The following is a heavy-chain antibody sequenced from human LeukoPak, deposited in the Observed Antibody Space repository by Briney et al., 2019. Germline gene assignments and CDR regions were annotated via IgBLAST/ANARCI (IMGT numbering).Heavy chain of an antibody. J-gene: IGHJ6*03. CDR3: AREYDILTGPYYYYYMDV. Sequence: PSETLSLTCTVSGGSISSGSYYWSWIRQPAGKGLEWIGRIYTSGSTNYNPSLKSRVTISVDTSENQFSLKLSSVTAADTAVYYCAREYDILTGPYYYYYMDVWGKGTTVTISS. V-gene: IGHV4-61*02. CDR1: GGSISSGSYY. CDR2: IYTSGST. D-gene: IGHD3-9*01.